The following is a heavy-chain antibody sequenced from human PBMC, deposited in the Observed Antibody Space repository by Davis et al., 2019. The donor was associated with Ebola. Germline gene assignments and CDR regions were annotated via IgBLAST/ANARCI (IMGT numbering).Heavy chain of an antibody. CDR3: AREGLGGGQDGSFDY. CDR1: GGSISSGDYY. D-gene: IGHD3-10*01. Sequence: PSETLSLTCTVSGGSISSGDYYWSWIRQPPGKGLEWIGYIYYSGSTYYNPSLKSRVTISVDTSKNQFSLKLSSVTAADTAVYYCAREGLGGGQDGSFDYWGQGTLVTVSS. V-gene: IGHV4-30-4*01. J-gene: IGHJ4*02. CDR2: IYYSGST.